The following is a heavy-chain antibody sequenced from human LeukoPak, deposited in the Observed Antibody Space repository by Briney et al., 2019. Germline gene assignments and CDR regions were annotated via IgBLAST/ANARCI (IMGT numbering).Heavy chain of an antibody. D-gene: IGHD6-13*01. V-gene: IGHV3-9*01. CDR1: GFTFDDYA. Sequence: PGRSLRLSCAASGFTFDDYAMHWVRQAPGKGLEWVSGISWNSGSIGYADSVKGRFTISRDNAKNSLYLQMNSLRAEDTALYYCAKDRWQQLGSPYFDYWGQGTLVTVSS. CDR2: ISWNSGSI. J-gene: IGHJ4*02. CDR3: AKDRWQQLGSPYFDY.